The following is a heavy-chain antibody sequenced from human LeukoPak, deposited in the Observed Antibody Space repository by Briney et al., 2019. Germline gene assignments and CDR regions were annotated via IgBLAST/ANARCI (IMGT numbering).Heavy chain of an antibody. CDR1: GFTFSNYA. D-gene: IGHD6-13*01. CDR2: ISHSGGST. V-gene: IGHV3-23*01. J-gene: IGHJ5*02. Sequence: PGGSLRLSCAASGFTFSNYAMSWVRQAPGKGLEWVSTISHSGGSTYYADSVKGRFTISRDNSRTTLYLQMNSLRAGDTAIYYCAKDLHAVAAAVLGSWGQGTLVTVSS. CDR3: AKDLHAVAAAVLGS.